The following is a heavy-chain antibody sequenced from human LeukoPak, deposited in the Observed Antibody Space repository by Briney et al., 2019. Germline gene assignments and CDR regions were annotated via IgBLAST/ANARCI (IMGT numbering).Heavy chain of an antibody. V-gene: IGHV3-23*01. CDR1: GFTFSSYS. Sequence: QSGGSLRLSCAASGFTFSSYSMTWVRQAPGKGLERVSTFSPDGIHYADSVKGRFAISRDDSMSTLFLQMNSLRAEDTAIYYCAKDYARGGCSLAHCNPIDSWGQGTLVTVSS. CDR3: AKDYARGGCSLAHCNPIDS. J-gene: IGHJ4*02. D-gene: IGHD2-15*01. CDR2: FSPDGI.